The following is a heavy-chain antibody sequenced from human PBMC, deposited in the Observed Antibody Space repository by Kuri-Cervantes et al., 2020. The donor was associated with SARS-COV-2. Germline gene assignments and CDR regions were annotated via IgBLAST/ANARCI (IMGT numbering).Heavy chain of an antibody. V-gene: IGHV3-49*03. D-gene: IGHD5-18*01. CDR1: GFTFGDYA. Sequence: GGSLRLSCTASGFTFGDYAMSWFRQAPGKGLEWVGFIRSKACGGTTEYAASVKGRFTISRDDSKSIAYLQMNSLKTEDTAVYYCTRDRKLWSPGPLLFDYWGQGTLVTVSS. CDR2: IRSKACGGTT. CDR3: TRDRKLWSPGPLLFDY. J-gene: IGHJ4*02.